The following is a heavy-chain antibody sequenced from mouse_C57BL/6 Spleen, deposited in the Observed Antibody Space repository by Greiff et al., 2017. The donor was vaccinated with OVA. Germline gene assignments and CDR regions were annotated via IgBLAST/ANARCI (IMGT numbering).Heavy chain of an antibody. CDR3: ARHITTVENYFDD. Sequence: EVKLVESGGDLVKPGGSLKLSCAASGFTFSSYGMSWVRQTPDKRLEWVATISSGGSYTYYPDSVKGRFTISRDNAKNTLYLQMSSLKSEDTAMYYCARHITTVENYFDDWGQGTTLTVSS. J-gene: IGHJ2*01. D-gene: IGHD1-1*01. CDR2: ISSGGSYT. CDR1: GFTFSSYG. V-gene: IGHV5-6*01.